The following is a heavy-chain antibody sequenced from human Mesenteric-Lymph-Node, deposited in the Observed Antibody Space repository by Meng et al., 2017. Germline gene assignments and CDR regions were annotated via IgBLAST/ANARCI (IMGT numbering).Heavy chain of an antibody. CDR3: ARALRYGTSGVEY. Sequence: GSLRLSCTVSGGSMNNYYWSWVRQPPGKGLEWIAYMYYSGSTNYNPSRRSRVTISVDTSKKQFSLQLSSVTAADTAVYFCARALRYGTSGVEYWGQGTLVTVSS. CDR2: MYYSGST. CDR1: GGSMNNYY. J-gene: IGHJ4*02. V-gene: IGHV4-59*01. D-gene: IGHD5-24*01.